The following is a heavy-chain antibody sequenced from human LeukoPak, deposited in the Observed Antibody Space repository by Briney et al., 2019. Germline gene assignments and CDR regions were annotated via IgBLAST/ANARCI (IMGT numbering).Heavy chain of an antibody. J-gene: IGHJ3*01. Sequence: ASVKVSCKASGGTFNSHTLGWVRQAPGQGLEWMGGILPLLGSTNVAQKFQGEVSFTADATTATGYMELTSLTSDDTAIYFCTRSEGNDAFDVWGQGTMVIVTS. D-gene: IGHD3-10*01. V-gene: IGHV1-69*13. CDR2: ILPLLGST. CDR1: GGTFNSHT. CDR3: TRSEGNDAFDV.